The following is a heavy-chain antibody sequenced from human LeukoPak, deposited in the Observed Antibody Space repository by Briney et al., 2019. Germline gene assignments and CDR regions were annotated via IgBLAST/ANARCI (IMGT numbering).Heavy chain of an antibody. Sequence: GGSLRLSCAASGFTFSSYSMNWVRQAPGKGLEWVSSISSSSSYIYYADSVKGRFTISRDNAKNSLYLQMNSLRAEDTAVYYCARDPDILIGYHDYWGQGTLVTVSS. V-gene: IGHV3-21*01. CDR2: ISSSSSYI. J-gene: IGHJ4*02. CDR3: ARDPDILIGYHDY. D-gene: IGHD3-9*01. CDR1: GFTFSSYS.